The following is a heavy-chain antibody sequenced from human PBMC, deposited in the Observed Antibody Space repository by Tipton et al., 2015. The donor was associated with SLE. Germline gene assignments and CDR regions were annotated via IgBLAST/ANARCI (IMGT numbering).Heavy chain of an antibody. Sequence: TLSLTCTVSGGSISSGSYYWSWIRQPAGKGLEWIGRIPASGSTEYNPSLKSRVSISLDTSKNQFSLNLSSVTAADTAVYFCARESCNVGNCYFDYWGRGTLVTVSS. CDR3: ARESCNVGNCYFDY. CDR1: GGSISSGSYY. J-gene: IGHJ4*02. V-gene: IGHV4-61*02. CDR2: IPASGST. D-gene: IGHD2-15*01.